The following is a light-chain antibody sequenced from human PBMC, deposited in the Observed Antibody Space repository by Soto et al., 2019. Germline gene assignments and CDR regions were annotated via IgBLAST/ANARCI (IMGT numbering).Light chain of an antibody. J-gene: IGKJ1*01. V-gene: IGKV3-20*01. CDR3: QQYGSSLWT. CDR2: AAS. Sequence: EIVLTQSPDTLSLFPGERATLSCRASQSISSTYLAWYQQKPGQAPRPLISAASNRATGTPDGFSGSGSGTDFTLTISRLEPEDFAVYYCQQYGSSLWTFGQGTKVEVK. CDR1: QSISSTY.